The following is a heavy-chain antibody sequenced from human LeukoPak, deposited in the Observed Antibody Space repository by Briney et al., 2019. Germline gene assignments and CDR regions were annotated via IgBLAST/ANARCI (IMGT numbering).Heavy chain of an antibody. CDR1: EFTLSNHW. J-gene: IGHJ4*02. D-gene: IGHD5-18*01. CDR3: ARGGEYSYGYFDY. V-gene: IGHV3-74*01. Sequence: PGGSLRLSCTAAEFTLSNHWXXXXXXXXGXGLVXVSNINGDGSETTYADSVRGRFTISRDKGRNMMFLQMNSLRAEDTAVYSCARGGEYSYGYFDYWGQGIPVTVSS. CDR2: INGDGSET.